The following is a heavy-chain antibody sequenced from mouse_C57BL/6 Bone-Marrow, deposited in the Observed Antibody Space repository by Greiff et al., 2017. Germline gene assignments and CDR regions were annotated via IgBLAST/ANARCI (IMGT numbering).Heavy chain of an antibody. J-gene: IGHJ3*01. V-gene: IGHV1-69*01. CDR2: IDPSDSYT. CDR1: GYTFTSYW. CDR3: ARENWDLSWFAY. Sequence: QVQLQQPGAELVMPGASVKLSCKASGYTFTSYWMHWVKQRTGQGLEWIGEIDPSDSYTNYNQKFKGKSTLTVDKSSSTAYMQLSSLTSEDSAVYYCARENWDLSWFAYWGQGTLVTVSA. D-gene: IGHD4-1*01.